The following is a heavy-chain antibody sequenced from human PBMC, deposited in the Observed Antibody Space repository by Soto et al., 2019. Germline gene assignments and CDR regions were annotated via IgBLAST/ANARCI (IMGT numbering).Heavy chain of an antibody. J-gene: IGHJ4*02. V-gene: IGHV3-23*01. CDR1: GFTFSSYA. CDR2: ISGSGGST. CDR3: SKDQIVVVTASPDY. D-gene: IGHD2-21*02. Sequence: EVQLLESGGGLVQPGGSLRLSCAASGFTFSSYAMSWVRQAPGKGLEWVSAISGSGGSTYYADSVKGRFTISRDNSKNTLYLQMNSLRAEDTAVYYWSKDQIVVVTASPDYWGQGTLVTVSS.